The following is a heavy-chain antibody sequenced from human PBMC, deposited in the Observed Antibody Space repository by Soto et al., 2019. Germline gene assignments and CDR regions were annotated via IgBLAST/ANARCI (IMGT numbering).Heavy chain of an antibody. Sequence: XSVKGSYKASGYTFISHAMHWVRQAPGQRLEWMGWINAGNGNTKYSQNFQGRVAITRDTSASTAYMELRSLRSEDTAVYYCARDGARITVFGVVYYFDYCGQGTLVTVSS. CDR3: ARDGARITVFGVVYYFDY. V-gene: IGHV1-3*01. J-gene: IGHJ4*02. D-gene: IGHD3-3*01. CDR2: INAGNGNT. CDR1: GYTFISHA.